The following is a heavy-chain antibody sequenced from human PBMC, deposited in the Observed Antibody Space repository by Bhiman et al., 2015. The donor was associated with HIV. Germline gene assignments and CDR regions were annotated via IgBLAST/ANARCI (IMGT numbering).Heavy chain of an antibody. D-gene: IGHD2-21*02. CDR2: IRFDASSE. J-gene: IGHJ4*02. V-gene: IGHV3-30*02. CDR1: GFTFSSYG. CDR3: AKAGGHELVTTFFDY. Sequence: QVQLVESGGGVVQPGGSLRLSCAASGFTFSSYGMHWVRQAPGKGLEWVACIRFDASSEYYTDSVKGRFTISRDNSKNTLYLQMNSLRAEDTAVYYCAKAGGHELVTTFFDYWGQGTLVTVSS.